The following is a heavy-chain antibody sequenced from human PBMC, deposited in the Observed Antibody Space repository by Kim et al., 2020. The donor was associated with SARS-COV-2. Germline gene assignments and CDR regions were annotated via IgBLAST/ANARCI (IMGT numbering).Heavy chain of an antibody. Sequence: GGSLRLSCAASGFTVSSNYMSWVRQAPGKGLEWVSVIYSGGSTHYADSVKGRFTISRDNSKNTLYLQMNSLRAEDTAVYYCARDGREGDYEHPYYYYYGMDVWGQGTTVTVSS. V-gene: IGHV3-66*02. J-gene: IGHJ6*02. CDR1: GFTVSSNY. CDR3: ARDGREGDYEHPYYYYYGMDV. D-gene: IGHD4-17*01. CDR2: IYSGGST.